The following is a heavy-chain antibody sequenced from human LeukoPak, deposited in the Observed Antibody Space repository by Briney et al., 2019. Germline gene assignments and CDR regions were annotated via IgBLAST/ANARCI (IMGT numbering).Heavy chain of an antibody. CDR3: ARDRDSSSHYFDY. D-gene: IGHD6-6*01. Sequence: GGSLRLSCAASGFTFRSHGMHWVRRAPGKGLEWVGVILYDGSDSYYTDSVKGRFTLSRDNSKNTLYLQMNSLRAEDTAVYFCARDRDSSSHYFDYWGQGALVTVSS. CDR2: ILYDGSDS. V-gene: IGHV3-33*05. J-gene: IGHJ4*02. CDR1: GFTFRSHG.